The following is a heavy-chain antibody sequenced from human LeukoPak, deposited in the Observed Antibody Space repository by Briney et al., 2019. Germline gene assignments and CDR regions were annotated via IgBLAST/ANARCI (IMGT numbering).Heavy chain of an antibody. CDR3: ARHGNWGPFDY. D-gene: IGHD7-27*01. CDR2: IYYTGST. Sequence: PSETLSLTCNVSGDSINSSDYYWGCIPQPPGEGLEWIGTIYYTGSTYYKPYLKSRLTISVDSSKNQFSLKMNSVTAADTGVYYCARHGNWGPFDYWGQGTLVTVSS. CDR1: GDSINSSDYY. J-gene: IGHJ4*02. V-gene: IGHV4-39*01.